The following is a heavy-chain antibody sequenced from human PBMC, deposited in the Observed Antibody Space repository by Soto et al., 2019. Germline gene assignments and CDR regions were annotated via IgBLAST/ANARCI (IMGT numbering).Heavy chain of an antibody. CDR2: IYWDDDK. CDR1: GFSLTTRPVG. Sequence: QITLRESGPTRVKPTQTLMLTCTFSGFSLTTRPVGVAWIRQPPGKALEWLAVIYWDDDKRYNPSLKSRLTIANXXSXNXXVLTMAYKDPVDTATYFCAHSGDMNGNWDQGYLDHWGHGTLVTVSS. CDR3: AHSGDMNGNWDQGYLDH. J-gene: IGHJ4*01. V-gene: IGHV2-5*02. D-gene: IGHD2-8*01.